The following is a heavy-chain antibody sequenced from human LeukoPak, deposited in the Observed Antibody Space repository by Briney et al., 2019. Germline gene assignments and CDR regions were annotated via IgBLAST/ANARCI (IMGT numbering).Heavy chain of an antibody. V-gene: IGHV1-2*02. CDR2: INPNSGGT. Sequence: GASVKVSCKASGGTFSSYAISWVRQAPGQGLEWMGWINPNSGGTNYAQKFQGRVTMTRDTSISTAYMELSRLRSDDTAVYYCAREGPMVATGRDWGQGTLVTVSS. CDR1: GGTFSSYA. D-gene: IGHD5-12*01. J-gene: IGHJ4*02. CDR3: AREGPMVATGRD.